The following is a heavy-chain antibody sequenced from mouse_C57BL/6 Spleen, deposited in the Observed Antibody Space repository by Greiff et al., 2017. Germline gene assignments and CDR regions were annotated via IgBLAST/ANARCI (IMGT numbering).Heavy chain of an antibody. CDR3: ARDYYGYYEDY. Sequence: EVMLVESGGGLVKPGGSLKLSCAASGFTFSDYGMHWVRQAPEKGLEWVAYISSGSSTIYYADTVKGRFTISRDNAKNTRFLQMTSLRSEDTAMYYCARDYYGYYEDYWGQGTSVTVSS. CDR1: GFTFSDYG. J-gene: IGHJ4*01. D-gene: IGHD2-3*01. V-gene: IGHV5-17*01. CDR2: ISSGSSTI.